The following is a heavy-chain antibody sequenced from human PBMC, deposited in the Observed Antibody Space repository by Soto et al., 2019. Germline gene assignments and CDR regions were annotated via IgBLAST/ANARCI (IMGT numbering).Heavy chain of an antibody. CDR2: IYPGDSDT. Sequence: GESLKISCKGSGYSFSDYWIAWMRQMPGKGLEWMGIIYPGDSDTRYSPSFQGQVTISADKSISTAYLQWSSLKASDTAMYYCPRTSAAGKYYYGMDVWGQGTTVTGSS. CDR1: GYSFSDYW. D-gene: IGHD6-13*01. CDR3: PRTSAAGKYYYGMDV. V-gene: IGHV5-51*01. J-gene: IGHJ6*02.